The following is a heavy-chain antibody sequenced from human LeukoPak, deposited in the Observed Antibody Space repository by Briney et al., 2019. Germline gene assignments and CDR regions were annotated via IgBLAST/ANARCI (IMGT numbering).Heavy chain of an antibody. CDR1: GFTFSSYA. D-gene: IGHD6-13*01. CDR2: ISGSGGST. Sequence: GGSLRLSCAASGFTFSSYAMSWVRQAPGKGLEWVLAISGSGGSTYYADSVKGRFTISRDNSKNTLYLQMNSLRAEDTAVYYCARAVAAADSYWGRGTLVTVSS. J-gene: IGHJ4*02. CDR3: ARAVAAADSY. V-gene: IGHV3-23*01.